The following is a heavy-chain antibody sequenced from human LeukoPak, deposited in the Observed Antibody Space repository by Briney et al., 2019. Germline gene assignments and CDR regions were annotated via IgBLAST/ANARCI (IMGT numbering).Heavy chain of an antibody. V-gene: IGHV2-70*04. CDR3: ARSYSSGWYSGLRNDAFDI. CDR1: GFSLSTSGMR. D-gene: IGHD6-19*01. J-gene: IGHJ3*02. CDR2: IDWDDDK. Sequence: SGPALVKPTQTLTLTCTFSGFSLSTSGMRVRWIRQPPGKALEWLARIDWDDDKFYSTSLKTRLTISKDTSKNQVVLTMTNMDPADTATYYCARSYSSGWYSGLRNDAFDIWGQGTMVTVSS.